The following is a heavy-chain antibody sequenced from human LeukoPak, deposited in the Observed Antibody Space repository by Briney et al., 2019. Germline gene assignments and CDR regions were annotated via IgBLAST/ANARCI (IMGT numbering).Heavy chain of an antibody. CDR1: GLTFSSFW. J-gene: IGHJ4*02. CDR3: ARGGYGAHMG. CDR2: INSDGSTT. D-gene: IGHD4-17*01. V-gene: IGHV3-74*01. Sequence: GGSLRLSCAASGLTFSSFWMHWVRQVPGKGLVWVSGINSDGSTTSYADSVKGRFTISRDNAKNTLYLQMNSLRAEDTALYYCARGGYGAHMGWGQGTLVTVSS.